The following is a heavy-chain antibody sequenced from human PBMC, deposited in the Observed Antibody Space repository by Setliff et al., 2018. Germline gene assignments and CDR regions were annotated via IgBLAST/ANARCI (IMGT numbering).Heavy chain of an antibody. CDR2: ISSSSSYI. CDR3: ARDRGSGSYFLRYFDY. D-gene: IGHD1-26*01. V-gene: IGHV3-21*01. Sequence: GGSLRLSCAASGFTFSSYSMNWVRQAPGKGLEWVSFISSSSSYIYYADSVKGRFTISRDNAKNSLYLQMNSLRAEDTAVYYCARDRGSGSYFLRYFDYWGQGTLVTVSS. J-gene: IGHJ4*02. CDR1: GFTFSSYS.